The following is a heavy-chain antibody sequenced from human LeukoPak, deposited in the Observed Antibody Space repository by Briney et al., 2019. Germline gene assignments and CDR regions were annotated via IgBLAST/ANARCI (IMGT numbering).Heavy chain of an antibody. V-gene: IGHV5-51*01. J-gene: IGHJ4*02. CDR2: IYPGDSDT. CDR3: ARVLLHPIGGIAAAGTGGFDY. Sequence: GESLKISCKGSGYSFTSYWIGWVRQMPGKGLEWMGIIYPGDSDTRYSPSFQGQVTISADKSISTAYLQWSSLKASDTAMYYCARVLLHPIGGIAAAGTGGFDYWGQGTLVTVSS. D-gene: IGHD6-13*01. CDR1: GYSFTSYW.